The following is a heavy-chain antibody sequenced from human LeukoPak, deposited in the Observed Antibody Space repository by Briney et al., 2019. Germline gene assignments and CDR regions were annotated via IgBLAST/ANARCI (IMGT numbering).Heavy chain of an antibody. J-gene: IGHJ6*02. V-gene: IGHV3-30-3*01. CDR2: ISYDGSNK. CDR1: GFTFSSYA. CDR3: ARGDGPYYYYYGMDV. Sequence: GGSLRLSCAGSGFTFSSYAMHWVRQAPGKGLEWVAVISYDGSNKYYADSVKGRITISRDNSKNTLYLQMNSLRAEDTAVYYCARGDGPYYYYYGMDVWGQGTTVTVSS.